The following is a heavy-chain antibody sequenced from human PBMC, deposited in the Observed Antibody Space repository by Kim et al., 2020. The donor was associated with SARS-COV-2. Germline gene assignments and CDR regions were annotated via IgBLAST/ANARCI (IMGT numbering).Heavy chain of an antibody. J-gene: IGHJ4*02. CDR1: GGSISSGGYY. Sequence: SETLSLTCTVSGGSISSGGYYWSWIRQHPGKGLEWIGYIYYSGSTYYNPSLKSRVTISVDTSKNQFSLKLSSVTAADTAVYYCARDTDSYGPLDYWGQGTLVTVSS. D-gene: IGHD5-18*01. CDR3: ARDTDSYGPLDY. CDR2: IYYSGST. V-gene: IGHV4-31*03.